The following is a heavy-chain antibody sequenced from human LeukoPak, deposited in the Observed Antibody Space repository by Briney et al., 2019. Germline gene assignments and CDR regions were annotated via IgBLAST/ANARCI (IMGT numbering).Heavy chain of an antibody. J-gene: IGHJ4*02. D-gene: IGHD2-2*01. CDR1: GFTLSSYG. V-gene: IGHV3-33*01. Sequence: GRSLRLSCAASGFTLSSYGMHWVRQAPGKGLEWVAVIWYDGSNKYYADSVKGRFTISRDNSKNTLYLQMNSLRAEDTAVHYCARGPLHCSSTSCRGDYFDYWGQGTLVTVSS. CDR3: ARGPLHCSSTSCRGDYFDY. CDR2: IWYDGSNK.